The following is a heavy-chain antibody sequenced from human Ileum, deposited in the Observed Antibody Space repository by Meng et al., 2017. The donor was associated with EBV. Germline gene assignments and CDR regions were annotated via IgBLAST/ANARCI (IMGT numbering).Heavy chain of an antibody. Sequence: QGQLGQSGAEVKKPGSLVKVSCEGSGGTFSSNAISWVRHAPGQGLEWMGVISPIFRTSNYAQKFQGRLTITADESTSTAYMELSSLTSGDTAVYYCATSGRGPKYYFDYWGQGTLVTVSS. CDR1: GGTFSSNA. CDR2: ISPIFRTS. V-gene: IGHV1-69*12. D-gene: IGHD1-14*01. CDR3: ATSGRGPKYYFDY. J-gene: IGHJ4*02.